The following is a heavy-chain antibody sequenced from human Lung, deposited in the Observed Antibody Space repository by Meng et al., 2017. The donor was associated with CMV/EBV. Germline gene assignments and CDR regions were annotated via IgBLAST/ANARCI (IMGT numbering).Heavy chain of an antibody. Sequence: ASXXVSXKASGYNFTGYYMHCVRQTPGQGLEWMGWINPNSGDTTYAQKFQGRVTVTGDMSITTDYMELSRLRSNDMAVYYCATVKRYCTGVSCSSTGYYGMDVXGQGXTVTVSS. CDR1: GYNFTGYY. J-gene: IGHJ6*02. CDR3: ATVKRYCTGVSCSSTGYYGMDV. V-gene: IGHV1-2*02. D-gene: IGHD2-15*01. CDR2: INPNSGDT.